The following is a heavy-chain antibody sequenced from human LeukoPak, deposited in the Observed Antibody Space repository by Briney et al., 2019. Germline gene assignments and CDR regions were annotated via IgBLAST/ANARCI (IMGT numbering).Heavy chain of an antibody. CDR3: ATLRKSLWIPEFDF. CDR1: GFTFSSYG. Sequence: GGSLRLSCAASGFTFSSYGMHWVRQAPGKGLEWVAFIRYDGSNKYYADSVKGRFTISRDNSKNTLYLQMNSLRAEDTAVYYCATLRKSLWIPEFDFWGQGTLVTVSS. V-gene: IGHV3-30*02. CDR2: IRYDGSNK. J-gene: IGHJ4*02. D-gene: IGHD1-1*01.